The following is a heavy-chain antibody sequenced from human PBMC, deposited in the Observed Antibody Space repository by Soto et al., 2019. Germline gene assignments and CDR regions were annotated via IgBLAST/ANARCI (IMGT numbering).Heavy chain of an antibody. CDR1: GFTFSSCA. CDR3: ARDKRDLRFLEWSYYFDY. D-gene: IGHD3-3*01. J-gene: IGHJ4*02. Sequence: QVQLVESGGGVVQPGRSLRLSCAASGFTFSSCAMHWVRQAPGKGLEWVALISYDGSNKYYADSVKGRFTISRDNSKNTLYLQMNSLRAEDTGGYYCARDKRDLRFLEWSYYFDYWGQGTLVTVSS. V-gene: IGHV3-30-3*01. CDR2: ISYDGSNK.